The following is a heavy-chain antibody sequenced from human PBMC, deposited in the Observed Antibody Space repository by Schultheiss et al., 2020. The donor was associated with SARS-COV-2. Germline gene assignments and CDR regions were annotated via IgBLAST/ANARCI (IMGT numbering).Heavy chain of an antibody. J-gene: IGHJ4*02. Sequence: SETLSLTCAVYGGSFSGYYWSWIRQPPGKGLEWIGYIYYSGSTNYNPSLKSRVTMSVDTSKNQFSLKLSSVTAADTAVYYCAYGRDGYNGDYWGQGTLVTVSS. CDR1: GGSFSGYY. V-gene: IGHV4-34*01. CDR3: AYGRDGYNGDY. CDR2: IYYSGST. D-gene: IGHD5-24*01.